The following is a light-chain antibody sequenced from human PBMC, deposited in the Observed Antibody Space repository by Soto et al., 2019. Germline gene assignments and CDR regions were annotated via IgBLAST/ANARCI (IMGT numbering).Light chain of an antibody. CDR1: QDISNY. CDR2: DAS. Sequence: DIQMTQSPSSLSASVGDRVTITCQASQDISNYLNWYQQKPGKAPKLLIYDASNLETGVPSRFSGRESGTDFTFTISSLQPEDIATYYFQQYDNLPYTFGQGTKLEIK. V-gene: IGKV1-33*01. CDR3: QQYDNLPYT. J-gene: IGKJ2*01.